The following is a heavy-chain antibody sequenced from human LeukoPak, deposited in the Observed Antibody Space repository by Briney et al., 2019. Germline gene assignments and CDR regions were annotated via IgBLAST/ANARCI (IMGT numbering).Heavy chain of an antibody. Sequence: GGSLRLSCAASGFTFSSYAMHWVRQAPGKGLEWVAVISYDGSNKYYADSVKGRFTISRDNSKSTLYLQMNSLRAEDTAVYYCASATIFGVVIYYWGQGTLVTVSS. J-gene: IGHJ4*02. CDR2: ISYDGSNK. V-gene: IGHV3-30*04. CDR1: GFTFSSYA. D-gene: IGHD3-3*01. CDR3: ASATIFGVVIYY.